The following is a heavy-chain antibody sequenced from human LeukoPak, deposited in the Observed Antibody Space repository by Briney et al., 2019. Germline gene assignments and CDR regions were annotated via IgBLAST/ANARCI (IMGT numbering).Heavy chain of an antibody. CDR2: IYHSGST. D-gene: IGHD3-9*01. CDR3: ARGINVLRYFDWADAFDI. CDR1: GGSISSSNW. V-gene: IGHV4-4*02. Sequence: PSETLSLTCAVSGGSISSSNWWSWVRQPPGKGLEWIGEIYHSGSTNYNPSLKSRVTISVDKSKNQFSLKLSSVTAADTAVYYCARGINVLRYFDWADAFDIWGQGTMVTVSS. J-gene: IGHJ3*02.